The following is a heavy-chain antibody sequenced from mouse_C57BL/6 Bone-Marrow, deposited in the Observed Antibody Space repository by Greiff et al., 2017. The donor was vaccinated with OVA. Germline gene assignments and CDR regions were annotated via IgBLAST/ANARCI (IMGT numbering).Heavy chain of an antibody. V-gene: IGHV2-2*01. CDR3: ASYGNFPWYFDV. CDR1: GFSLTSYG. D-gene: IGHD2-1*01. CDR2: IWSGGST. Sequence: QVQLKESGPGLVQPSQSLSITCTVSGFSLTSYGVHWVRQSPGKGLEWLGVIWSGGSTDYNAAFISRLSISKDNSKSQVFFKMNSLQADDTAIYYCASYGNFPWYFDVWGTGTTVTVSS. J-gene: IGHJ1*03.